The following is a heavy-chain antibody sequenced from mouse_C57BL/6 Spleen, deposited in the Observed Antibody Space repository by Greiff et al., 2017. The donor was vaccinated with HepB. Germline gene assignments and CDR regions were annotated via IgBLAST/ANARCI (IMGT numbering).Heavy chain of an antibody. J-gene: IGHJ2*01. CDR3: ARIYYGYFYFDY. CDR2: ISYDGSN. CDR1: GYSITSGYY. D-gene: IGHD2-2*01. Sequence: EVQLQESGPGLVKPSQSLSLTCSVTGYSITSGYYWNWIRQFPGNKLEWMGYISYDGSNNYNPSLKNRISITRDTSKNQFFLKLNSVTTEDTATYYCARIYYGYFYFDYWGQGTTLTVSS. V-gene: IGHV3-6*01.